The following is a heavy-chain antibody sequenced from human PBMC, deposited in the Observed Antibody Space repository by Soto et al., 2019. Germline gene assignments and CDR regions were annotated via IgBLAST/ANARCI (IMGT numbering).Heavy chain of an antibody. CDR2: IYYSGTT. Sequence: SDTLSLTCAVSGYSISSSNWWGWIRQPPGKGLEWIGYIYYSGTTYYNPSLKSRVTMSVDTSKNQFSLKLTSVTAVDTAVYYCARSRTTVTPSGFQHWGQGTLVTVTS. CDR3: ARSRTTVTPSGFQH. D-gene: IGHD4-17*01. V-gene: IGHV4-28*01. J-gene: IGHJ1*01. CDR1: GYSISSSNW.